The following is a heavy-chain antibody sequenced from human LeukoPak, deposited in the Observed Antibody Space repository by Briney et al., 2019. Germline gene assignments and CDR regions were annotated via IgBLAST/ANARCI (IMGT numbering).Heavy chain of an antibody. CDR1: GYTFTSYD. CDR3: ARLIPGSSALLGAFDY. D-gene: IGHD2-2*01. J-gene: IGHJ4*02. Sequence: ASVKVSCKASGYTFTSYDINWVRQATGQGLEWMGWMSPNSGNTGYAQKFQGRVTMTRNTSISTAYMELSSLRSEDTAVYYCARLIPGSSALLGAFDYWGQGTLVTVSS. V-gene: IGHV1-8*01. CDR2: MSPNSGNT.